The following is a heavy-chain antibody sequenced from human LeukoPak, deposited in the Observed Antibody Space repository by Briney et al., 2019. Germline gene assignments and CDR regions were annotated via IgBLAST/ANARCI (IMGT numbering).Heavy chain of an antibody. CDR2: IKQDGSEK. CDR1: GFSFSNYW. J-gene: IGHJ4*02. CDR3: ARGGSRQSPLDY. V-gene: IGHV3-7*01. D-gene: IGHD1-26*01. Sequence: PGGSLRLSCAVSGFSFSNYWMSWFRQAPGKGLEWLANIKQDGSEKLYVASVKGRFTISRDNAKNTLYLQMNSLRAGDTAMYYCARGGSRQSPLDYWGQGTPVTVSS.